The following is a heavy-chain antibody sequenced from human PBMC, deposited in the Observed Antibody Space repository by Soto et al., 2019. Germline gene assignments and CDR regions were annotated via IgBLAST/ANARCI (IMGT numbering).Heavy chain of an antibody. CDR2: ISGSGGST. Sequence: GRSLRLSFASSVLTFNSYAMSWVRQSPGKGLEWVSAISGSGGSTYYADSVKGRFTISRDNSKNTLYLQMNSLRAEDTAVYYCAKEIASLVVGWFDPWGQGTLVTVS. V-gene: IGHV3-23*01. CDR3: AKEIASLVVGWFDP. J-gene: IGHJ5*02. D-gene: IGHD3-3*02. CDR1: VLTFNSYA.